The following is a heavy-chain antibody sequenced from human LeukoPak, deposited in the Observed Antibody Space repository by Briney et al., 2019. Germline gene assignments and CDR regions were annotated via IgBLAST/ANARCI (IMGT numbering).Heavy chain of an antibody. D-gene: IGHD3-9*01. CDR1: GYTFTSYY. CDR2: INPSGGST. J-gene: IGHJ4*02. V-gene: IGHV1-46*01. CDR3: AGDGGGYDILTGYSRRPKYYFDY. Sequence: ASVKVSCKASGYTFTSYYMHWVRQAPGQGLEWMGIINPSGGSTSYAQKFQGRVTMTRDTSTSTVYMELSSLRSEDTAVYYCAGDGGGYDILTGYSRRPKYYFDYWGQGTLVTVSS.